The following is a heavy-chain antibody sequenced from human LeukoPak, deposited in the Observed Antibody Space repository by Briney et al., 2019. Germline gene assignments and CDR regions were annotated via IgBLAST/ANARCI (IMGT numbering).Heavy chain of an antibody. J-gene: IGHJ4*02. D-gene: IGHD2-8*01. CDR2: IWYDGSNK. Sequence: PGVSLRLSCAASGFTFSSYGMHWVRQAPGKGLEWVAVIWYDGSNKYYADSVKGRFTISRDNSKNTLYLQMNSLRAEDTAVYYCARDGHCTNGVCYTIDYWGQGTLVTVSS. CDR1: GFTFSSYG. V-gene: IGHV3-33*01. CDR3: ARDGHCTNGVCYTIDY.